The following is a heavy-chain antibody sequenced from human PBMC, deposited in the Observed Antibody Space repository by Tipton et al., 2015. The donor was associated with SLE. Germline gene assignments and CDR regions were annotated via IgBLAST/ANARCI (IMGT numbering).Heavy chain of an antibody. J-gene: IGHJ4*02. Sequence: SLRLSCATSGFTFGSYGMHWVRQAPGKGLEWVALISYDGSEAYYADSVRGRFSVSRDKSKNTVYLQIVSLRVEDTAMFYCAREFSSYYFDYWGQGTLVTVSS. D-gene: IGHD3-10*01. CDR2: ISYDGSEA. CDR3: AREFSSYYFDY. CDR1: GFTFGSYG. V-gene: IGHV3-30*19.